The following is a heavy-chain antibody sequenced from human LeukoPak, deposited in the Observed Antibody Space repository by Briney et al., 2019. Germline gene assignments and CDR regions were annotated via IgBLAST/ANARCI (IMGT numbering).Heavy chain of an antibody. Sequence: GGSLRLSCAASGFTFSSYGMTWVRQAPGKGLEWVSFISSSSSHIYYADSVEGRFTISRDNPKKSLYLQMNSLRAEDTAVYYCARVEGGAWAFDYWGQGTLVTVSS. D-gene: IGHD1-26*01. CDR1: GFTFSSYG. CDR2: ISSSSSHI. J-gene: IGHJ4*02. CDR3: ARVEGGAWAFDY. V-gene: IGHV3-21*01.